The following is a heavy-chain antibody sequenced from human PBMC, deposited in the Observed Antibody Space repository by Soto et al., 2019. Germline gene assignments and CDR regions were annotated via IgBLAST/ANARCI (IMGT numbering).Heavy chain of an antibody. V-gene: IGHV4-39*01. CDR2: IYYSGST. J-gene: IGHJ4*02. D-gene: IGHD4-17*01. CDR1: GGSISSSSYY. Sequence: ETLSLTCTVSGGSISSSSYYWGWIRQPPGKGLEWIGSIYYSGSTYYNPSLKSRVTISVDTSKNQFSLKLSSVTAADTAVYYCARQKVTVSTPIDYWGQGTLVTVSS. CDR3: ARQKVTVSTPIDY.